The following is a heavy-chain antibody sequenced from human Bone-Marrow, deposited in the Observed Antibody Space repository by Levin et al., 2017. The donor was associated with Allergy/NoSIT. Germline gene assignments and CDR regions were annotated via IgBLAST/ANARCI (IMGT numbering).Heavy chain of an antibody. CDR3: ARDRSTIATTGTHYYYGMDG. Sequence: SQTLSLTCSVSGGSISRYYWSWIRQPPGKGLEWIGYIYYTGTTNYNPSLKSRVTISVDTSNNQFSLKLSSVTAADTAVYYCARDRSTIATTGTHYYYGMDGWGRGTTVTVSS. D-gene: IGHD6-13*01. CDR1: GGSISRYY. CDR2: IYYTGTT. V-gene: IGHV4-59*01. J-gene: IGHJ6*02.